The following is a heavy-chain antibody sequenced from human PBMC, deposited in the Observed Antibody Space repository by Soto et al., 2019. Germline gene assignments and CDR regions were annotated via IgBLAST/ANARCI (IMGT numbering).Heavy chain of an antibody. CDR2: INTDGSST. V-gene: IGHV3-74*01. CDR1: GFIFSTYC. J-gene: IGHJ5*02. Sequence: EVQLVESGGGLVQPGESLRLSCAASGFIFSTYCMHWVRQAPGKGLEWVSRINTDGSSTFYADSVKGRYTISRDTTKNSLYLEMNSLKAENTAMYYWERGLYYAPFDPWGQGALVTV. D-gene: IGHD2-8*01. CDR3: ERGLYYAPFDP.